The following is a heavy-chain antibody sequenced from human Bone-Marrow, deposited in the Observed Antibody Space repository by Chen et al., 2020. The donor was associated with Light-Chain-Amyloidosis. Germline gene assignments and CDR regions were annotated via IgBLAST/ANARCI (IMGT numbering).Heavy chain of an antibody. CDR3: AREGGYTSKLDY. V-gene: IGHV3-21*01. CDR1: GLTFSDHT. D-gene: IGHD5-12*01. J-gene: IGHJ4*02. Sequence: EVQLVESGGGLVKTGGSMRLTCAASGLTFSDHTMHWVRQAPGKGLEWVSSVTSSSSFMYDADSVKGRFTISKDNAKSSLYLQMNSLRTEDTAVYYCAREGGYTSKLDYWGQGTLVTVSS. CDR2: VTSSSSFM.